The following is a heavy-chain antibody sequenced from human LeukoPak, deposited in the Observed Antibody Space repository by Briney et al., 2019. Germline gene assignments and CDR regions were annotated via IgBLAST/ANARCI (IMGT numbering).Heavy chain of an antibody. CDR3: ANSGILPYYFDY. V-gene: IGHV1-69*05. CDR2: IIPIFGTA. D-gene: IGHD1-26*01. Sequence: SVKVSCKASGGTFSSYAISWVRQAPGQGLDGMGRIIPIFGTANYAQKFQGRVTITTDESTSTAYMELSSLRSEDTAVYYCANSGILPYYFDYWGQGTLVTVSS. J-gene: IGHJ4*02. CDR1: GGTFSSYA.